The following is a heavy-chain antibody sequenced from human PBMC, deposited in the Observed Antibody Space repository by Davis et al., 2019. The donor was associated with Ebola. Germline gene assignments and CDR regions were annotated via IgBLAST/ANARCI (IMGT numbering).Heavy chain of an antibody. CDR2: IIPILGIA. V-gene: IGHV1-69*04. J-gene: IGHJ3*02. Sequence: AASVKVSCKASGGTFSSYAISWVRQAPGQGLEWMGRIIPILGIANYAQKFQGRVTITADTSTSTAYMELRNLGSDDTAMYYCARLPPDSGDAFDIWGQGTLVTVSS. D-gene: IGHD1-14*01. CDR3: ARLPPDSGDAFDI. CDR1: GGTFSSYA.